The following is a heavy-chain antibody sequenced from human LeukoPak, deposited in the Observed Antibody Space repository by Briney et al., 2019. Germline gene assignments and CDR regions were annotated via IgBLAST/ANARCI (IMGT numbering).Heavy chain of an antibody. CDR3: ANTAIWQGSAFDI. Sequence: GGSLRLSCAASGFTFSSYAMSWVRQAPGKGLEWVSAISGSGGSTYYADSVKGRFTISRDNSKNALYLQMNSLRAEDTAVYYCANTAIWQGSAFDIWGQGTMVTVSS. D-gene: IGHD2-21*01. V-gene: IGHV3-23*01. CDR2: ISGSGGST. J-gene: IGHJ3*02. CDR1: GFTFSSYA.